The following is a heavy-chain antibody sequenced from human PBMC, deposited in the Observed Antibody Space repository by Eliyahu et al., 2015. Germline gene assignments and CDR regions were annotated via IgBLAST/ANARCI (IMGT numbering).Heavy chain of an antibody. J-gene: IGHJ4*02. CDR1: GFXFSSYS. CDR2: ISSSSSYI. Sequence: EVQLVESGGGLVKPGGSLRLSCAASGFXFSSYSMNWVRQAPGKGLEWVSSISSSSSYIYYADSVKGRFTISRDNAKNSLYLQMNSLRAEDTAVYYCARDLLHCGGDCQLDYWGQGTLVTVSS. D-gene: IGHD2-21*01. V-gene: IGHV3-21*01. CDR3: ARDLLHCGGDCQLDY.